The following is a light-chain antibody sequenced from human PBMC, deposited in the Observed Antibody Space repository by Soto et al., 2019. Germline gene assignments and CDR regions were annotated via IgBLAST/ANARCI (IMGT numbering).Light chain of an antibody. J-gene: IGKJ1*01. CDR3: QQRYSWLRV. CDR1: QSVSSS. CDR2: SGY. V-gene: IGKV3-11*01. Sequence: FVVTQSPDTLSLSPGETATLSCRASQSVSSSVAWYQHKPGQSPRLVVYSGYKRSPGTPARFSGSGSGTDFTLTISSLESDDFAIYYCQQRYSWLRVFGPGTKVEVK.